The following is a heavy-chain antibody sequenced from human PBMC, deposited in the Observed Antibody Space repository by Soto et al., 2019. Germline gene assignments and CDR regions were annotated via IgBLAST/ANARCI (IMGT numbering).Heavy chain of an antibody. J-gene: IGHJ5*02. D-gene: IGHD2-2*01. CDR3: ASDKLPPGFFYASASYNWFYP. CDR1: GYTFTGHY. CDR2: INPKRGAT. V-gene: IGHV1-2*02. Sequence: ASVKVSCKASGYTFTGHYMHWVLQAPGQLLEWVGWINPKRGATKYAQKFQDRVTMTRTTTISTAYMEPRMLRFDARAKCYVASDKLPPGFFYASASYNWFYPWGQGTLVTVSS.